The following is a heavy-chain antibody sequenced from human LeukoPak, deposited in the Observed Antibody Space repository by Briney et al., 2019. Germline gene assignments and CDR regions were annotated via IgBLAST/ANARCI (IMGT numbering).Heavy chain of an antibody. CDR1: GFTFDSYA. CDR2: ISGSGGST. D-gene: IGHD1-1*01. V-gene: IGHV3-23*01. Sequence: GGSLRLSCAASGFTFDSYAMRWVRQAPRKGLEWVSSISGSGGSTYYVDFVKGRFTISRDNSKNTLYLQMNSLRAEDTAVYYCAKGRASGTLYYYGMDVWGKGTTVTVSA. CDR3: AKGRASGTLYYYGMDV. J-gene: IGHJ6*04.